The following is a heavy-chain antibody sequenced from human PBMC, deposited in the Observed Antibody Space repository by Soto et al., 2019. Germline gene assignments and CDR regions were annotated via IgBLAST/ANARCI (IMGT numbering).Heavy chain of an antibody. CDR2: MNPNSGNT. Sequence: ASVKVSCKASGYTFTSYDINWVRQATGQGLEWMGWMNPNSGNTGYAQKFQGRVTMTRNTSISTAYMELSSLRSEDTAVYYCARGGNYYDSSGYYYGQWFDPWGQGTLVTVSS. V-gene: IGHV1-8*01. D-gene: IGHD3-22*01. CDR3: ARGGNYYDSSGYYYGQWFDP. CDR1: GYTFTSYD. J-gene: IGHJ5*02.